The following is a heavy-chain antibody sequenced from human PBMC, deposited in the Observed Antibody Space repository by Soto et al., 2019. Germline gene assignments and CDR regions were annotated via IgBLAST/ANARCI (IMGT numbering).Heavy chain of an antibody. CDR3: ANDRQNGNYHVRGVTYYFEY. D-gene: IGHD3-10*01. CDR1: GLSFSSYW. CDR2: IKQDESEK. Sequence: PGGSLRLSCATSGLSFSSYWMSWVRQAPGKGLEWVANIKQDESEKNYVDSVKGRFTISRDNAKNSLYLQMNSLRAEDTAVYFCANDRQNGNYHVRGVTYYFEYWGQGTLVTAPQ. J-gene: IGHJ4*02. V-gene: IGHV3-7*03.